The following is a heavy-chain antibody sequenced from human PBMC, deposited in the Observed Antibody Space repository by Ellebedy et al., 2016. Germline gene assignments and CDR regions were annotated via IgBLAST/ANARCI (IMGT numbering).Heavy chain of an antibody. CDR1: GFTFHDYA. V-gene: IGHV3-30-3*01. CDR2: VSYDGSKT. Sequence: GGSLRLSXEASGFTFHDYAMHWVRQAPGKGLEWVAFVSYDGSKTYYGDSVKGRFTISRDNSKNTVDLQMNSLRADDTALYYCARETRGYAGIFDYWGQGTLVTASS. J-gene: IGHJ4*02. D-gene: IGHD2-15*01. CDR3: ARETRGYAGIFDY.